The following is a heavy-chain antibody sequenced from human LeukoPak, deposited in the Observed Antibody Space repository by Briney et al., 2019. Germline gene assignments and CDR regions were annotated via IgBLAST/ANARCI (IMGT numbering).Heavy chain of an antibody. J-gene: IGHJ5*02. CDR2: INHSGST. V-gene: IGHV4-34*01. CDR1: GGSFSGYY. D-gene: IGHD6-19*01. CDR3: ARRTRAMAGNNWFDP. Sequence: SETLSLTCAVYGGSFSGYYWSWIRQPPGKGLEWIGEINHSGSTNYNPSLKSRVTISVDTSKNQFSLKLSSVTAADTAVYYCARRTRAMAGNNWFDPWGQGTLVTVSS.